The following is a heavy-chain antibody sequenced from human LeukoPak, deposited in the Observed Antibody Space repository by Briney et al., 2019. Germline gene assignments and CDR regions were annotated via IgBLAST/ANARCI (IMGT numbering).Heavy chain of an antibody. V-gene: IGHV3-48*04. Sequence: GGSLRLSCAAPGFTFSIYSMNWVRQAPGKGLEWVSYISSSGSTIYYADSVKGRFTISRDNAKNSLYLQMNSLRAEDTAVYYCARDMEYSSGWYSGWFDPWGQGTLVTVSS. J-gene: IGHJ5*02. D-gene: IGHD6-19*01. CDR2: ISSSGSTI. CDR3: ARDMEYSSGWYSGWFDP. CDR1: GFTFSIYS.